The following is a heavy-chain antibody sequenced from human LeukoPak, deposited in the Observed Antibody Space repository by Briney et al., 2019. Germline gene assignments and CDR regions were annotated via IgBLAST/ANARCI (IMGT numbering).Heavy chain of an antibody. V-gene: IGHV3-33*01. J-gene: IGHJ4*02. CDR1: GFTFSSYG. CDR3: AMASYYALDY. Sequence: PGRSLRLSCAASGFTFSSYGMHWVRQAPGKGLEWVTVIWYDGSNKYYADSVKGRFTISRDNSKNTLYLQMNSLRAEDTAVYYCAMASYYALDYWGQGTLVTVSS. D-gene: IGHD2/OR15-2a*01. CDR2: IWYDGSNK.